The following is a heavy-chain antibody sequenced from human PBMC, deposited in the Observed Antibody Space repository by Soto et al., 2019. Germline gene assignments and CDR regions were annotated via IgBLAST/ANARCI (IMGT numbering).Heavy chain of an antibody. CDR2: IWYDGSNK. J-gene: IGHJ4*02. Sequence: GGSLRVSCAASGFTFSSYGMHWVRQAPGKGLEWVAVIWYDGSNKYYADSVKGRFIISRDNSKNTLYLQMNSLRAEDTAVYYCARELTYDSSGYLDYWGQGTLVTVSS. D-gene: IGHD3-22*01. V-gene: IGHV3-33*01. CDR3: ARELTYDSSGYLDY. CDR1: GFTFSSYG.